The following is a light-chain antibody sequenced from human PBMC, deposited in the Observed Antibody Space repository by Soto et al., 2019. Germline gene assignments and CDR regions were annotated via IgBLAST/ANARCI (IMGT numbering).Light chain of an antibody. CDR2: GSS. Sequence: IVMTQSPATLSVSPGEGVTLSCRASENVGTNLAWYQQKPGQAPRLLIYGSSTSATGIPATFSGSGSGTEFTLTISSLQSEESAIYYCQQYNNWGLSFGGGTMVEIK. CDR3: QQYNNWGLS. CDR1: ENVGTN. V-gene: IGKV3D-15*01. J-gene: IGKJ4*01.